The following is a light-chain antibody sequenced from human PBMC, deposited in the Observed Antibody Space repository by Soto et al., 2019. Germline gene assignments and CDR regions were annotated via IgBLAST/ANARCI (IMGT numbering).Light chain of an antibody. CDR1: QSVSSN. J-gene: IGKJ2*01. CDR3: QQYNNWPPEGT. CDR2: GAS. V-gene: IGKV3-15*01. Sequence: EIVVTQSPATLSVSPGERATLSCRASQSVSSNLAWYQQKPGQAPRLLIYGASTRATGIPARFSGSGSGTEFTLTISSLQSEDFAVYYCQQYNNWPPEGTFGQGTKLEIK.